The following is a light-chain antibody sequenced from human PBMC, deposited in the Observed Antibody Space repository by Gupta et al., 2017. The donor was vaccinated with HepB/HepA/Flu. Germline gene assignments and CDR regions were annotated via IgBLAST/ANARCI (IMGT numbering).Light chain of an antibody. CDR2: AVS. CDR3: QQYDSSTWT. CDR1: QSVSDSQ. Sequence: EIVLTQSPGTLSLSQGERATLSCRTSQSVSDSQLAWYQQKPGQAPRLLIYAVSIRATGIPDRVSGSGSGTDFTLTISRLEPEDFAVYYCQQYDSSTWTFGPGTKVEIK. V-gene: IGKV3-20*01. J-gene: IGKJ1*01.